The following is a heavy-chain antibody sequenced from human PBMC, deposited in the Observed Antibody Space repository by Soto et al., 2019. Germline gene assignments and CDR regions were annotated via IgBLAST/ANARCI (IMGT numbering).Heavy chain of an antibody. J-gene: IGHJ6*02. CDR1: GFTFDDYA. CDR3: AKDFGPYYYGMDV. CDR2: ISWNSGSI. D-gene: IGHD3-10*01. V-gene: IGHV3-9*01. Sequence: GGSLRLSCAASGFTFDDYAMHWVRQAPGKGLEWVSGISWNSGSIGYADSVKGRFTISRDNAKNSLYLQMNSLRAEDTALYYCAKDFGPYYYGMDVRGQGTTVTVSS.